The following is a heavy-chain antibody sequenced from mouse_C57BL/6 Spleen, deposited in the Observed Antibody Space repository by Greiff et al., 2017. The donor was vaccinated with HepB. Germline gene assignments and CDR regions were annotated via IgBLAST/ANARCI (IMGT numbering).Heavy chain of an antibody. Sequence: VKLMESGAELARPGASVKMSCKASGYTFTSYTMHWVKQRPGQGLEWIGYINPSSGYTKYNQKFKDKATLTADKSSSTAYMQLSSLTSEDSAVYYCARYDYDGDFDYWGQGTTLTVSS. D-gene: IGHD2-4*01. CDR3: ARYDYDGDFDY. V-gene: IGHV1-4*01. CDR2: INPSSGYT. J-gene: IGHJ2*01. CDR1: GYTFTSYT.